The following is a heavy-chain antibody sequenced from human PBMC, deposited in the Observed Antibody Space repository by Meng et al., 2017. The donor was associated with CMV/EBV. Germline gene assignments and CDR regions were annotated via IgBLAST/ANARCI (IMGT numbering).Heavy chain of an antibody. V-gene: IGHV5-10-1*01. D-gene: IGHD4-17*01. J-gene: IGHJ4*02. Sequence: GESLKISCKGSGYSFTSYWISWVRQMPGKGLEWMGRIDPSDSYTNYSPSFQGHVTISADKSISTAYLQWSSLKASDTAMYYCAGHLRRDYGRFGFDYWGQGTLVTVSS. CDR2: IDPSDSYT. CDR1: GYSFTSYW. CDR3: AGHLRRDYGRFGFDY.